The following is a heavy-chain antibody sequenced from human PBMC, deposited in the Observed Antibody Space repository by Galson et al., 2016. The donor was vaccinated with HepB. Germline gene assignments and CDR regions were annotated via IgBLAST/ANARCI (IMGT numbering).Heavy chain of an antibody. CDR2: VYPGDSDT. J-gene: IGHJ4*02. V-gene: IGHV5-51*01. D-gene: IGHD3-22*01. CDR1: GYSFTNYW. CDR3: ARLDSSGAYSDY. Sequence: SGAEVKKPGESLKISCKGSGYSFTNYWIGWVRQMSGKGLEWMGRVYPGDSDTRYSPSFQGQVSISADKSISTAYLQWSSLRASDTAMYYCARLDSSGAYSDYWGQGTRVTVSS.